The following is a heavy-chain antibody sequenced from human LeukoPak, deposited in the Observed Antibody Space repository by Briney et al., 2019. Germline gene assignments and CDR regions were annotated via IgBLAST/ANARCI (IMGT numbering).Heavy chain of an antibody. J-gene: IGHJ3*02. CDR3: ARDGGEHAFDI. CDR2: IYYAGRT. Sequence: SETLSLTCTVSGDSINGFYWSWIRQPPGKGLEWVAYIYYAGRTTYNPSLKSRVTISVDTSKNQFSLKLSSVTDADTAVYYCARDGGEHAFDIWGQGTMVTVSS. CDR1: GDSINGFY. D-gene: IGHD2-21*01. V-gene: IGHV4-59*12.